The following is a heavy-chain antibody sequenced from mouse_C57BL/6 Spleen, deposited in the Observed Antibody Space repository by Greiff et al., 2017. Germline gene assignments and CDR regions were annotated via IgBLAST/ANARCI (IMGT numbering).Heavy chain of an antibody. CDR3: ARPDYWDFDV. CDR1: GFTFSDYG. CDR2: ISSGSSTI. V-gene: IGHV5-17*01. Sequence: EVQLVESGGGLVKPGGSLKLSCAASGFTFSDYGMHWVRQAPEKGLEWVAYISSGSSTIYYADTVKGRFTISRDNAKNTLFLQMTSLRSEDTAMYYCARPDYWDFDVWGTGTTVTVSS. J-gene: IGHJ1*03.